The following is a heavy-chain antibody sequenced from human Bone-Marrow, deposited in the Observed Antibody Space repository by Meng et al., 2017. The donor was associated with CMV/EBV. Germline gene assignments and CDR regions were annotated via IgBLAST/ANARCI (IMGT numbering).Heavy chain of an antibody. J-gene: IGHJ4*02. D-gene: IGHD7-27*01. CDR1: GSLASSYA. CDR3: TLGDF. V-gene: IGHV1-69*01. Sequence: VSQVTASCQAAGSLASSYALNWVRQAPGQGLEWMGGIIPLFGTTNYPQSYQGRVTITADASTRTTYMHLKRLRSEDTAVYYCTLGDFWGPGTLVTVSS. CDR2: IIPLFGTT.